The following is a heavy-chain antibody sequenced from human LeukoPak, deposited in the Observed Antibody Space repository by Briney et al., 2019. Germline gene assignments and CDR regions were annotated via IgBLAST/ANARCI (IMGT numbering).Heavy chain of an antibody. CDR1: GGSISSYY. Sequence: SETLSLTCAVSGGSISSYYWSWIRQPPGKGLEWIGYIYYSGSTNYNPSLKSRVTISVDTSKNQFSLKLSFVTAADTAVYYCAGEGRGNYFDNWGQGTLVTVSS. CDR3: AGEGRGNYFDN. CDR2: IYYSGST. D-gene: IGHD3-10*01. V-gene: IGHV4-59*01. J-gene: IGHJ4*02.